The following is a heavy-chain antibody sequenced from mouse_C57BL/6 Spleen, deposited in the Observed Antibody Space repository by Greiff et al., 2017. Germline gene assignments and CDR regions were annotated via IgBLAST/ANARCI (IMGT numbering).Heavy chain of an antibody. CDR1: GYTFTSYW. CDR2: IYPGSGST. J-gene: IGHJ4*01. V-gene: IGHV1-55*01. CDR3: ARCSNYVMDY. D-gene: IGHD1-1*01. Sequence: QVQLQQPGAELVKPGASVTMSCKASGYTFTSYWITWVKQRPGQGLEWIGDIYPGSGSTNYNEKFKCKATLTVDTSSSTAYMQLSSLTSEDSAVYYCARCSNYVMDYWGQGTSVTVSS.